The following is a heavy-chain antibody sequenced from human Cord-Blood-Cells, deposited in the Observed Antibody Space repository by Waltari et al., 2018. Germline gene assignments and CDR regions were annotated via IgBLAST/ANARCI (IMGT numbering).Heavy chain of an antibody. CDR1: GGSFSGYY. CDR3: ARGGTGTTGPYWYFDL. Sequence: QVQLQQWGAGLLKPSETLSLTCAVYGGSFSGYYWSWIRQPPGKGLEWIGEINHSGSTNYNPSLKRRVTISVDTSKNQFSLKLSSVTAADTAVYYCARGGTGTTGPYWYFDLWGRGTLVTVSS. V-gene: IGHV4-34*01. D-gene: IGHD1-7*01. CDR2: INHSGST. J-gene: IGHJ2*01.